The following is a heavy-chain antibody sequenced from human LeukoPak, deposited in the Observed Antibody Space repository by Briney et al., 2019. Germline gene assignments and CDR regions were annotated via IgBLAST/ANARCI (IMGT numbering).Heavy chain of an antibody. Sequence: PSETLSLTCAVSDSSMSSGYYWGWIRQPPGKGLDWIGSAYHSGSTHYNPSLKSRVTISVDTSKNQFSLKLTSVTAADTAVYYCARHPITISGVVLAYFDYWGQGTLVTVSS. CDR3: ARHPITISGVVLAYFDY. CDR1: DSSMSSGYY. J-gene: IGHJ4*02. V-gene: IGHV4-38-2*01. D-gene: IGHD3-3*01. CDR2: AYHSGST.